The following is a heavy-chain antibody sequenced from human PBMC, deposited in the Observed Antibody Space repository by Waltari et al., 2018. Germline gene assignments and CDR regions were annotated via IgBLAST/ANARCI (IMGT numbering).Heavy chain of an antibody. D-gene: IGHD3-3*01. CDR3: TRCPRTWSGSYYYYGMDV. CDR1: GFTFGDYA. CDR2: IRSKAYGGTT. V-gene: IGHV3-49*04. Sequence: EVQLVESGGALVQPGRSLRLSCTASGFTFGDYAMSWVRQAPGKGLEWVGFIRSKAYGGTTEYAASVKGRFTIARDDSKSIAYLQMNSLKTEDTAVYYCTRCPRTWSGSYYYYGMDVWGQGTTVTVSS. J-gene: IGHJ6*02.